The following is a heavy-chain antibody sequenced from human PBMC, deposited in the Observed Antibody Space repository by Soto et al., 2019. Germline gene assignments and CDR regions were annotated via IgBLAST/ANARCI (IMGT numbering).Heavy chain of an antibody. J-gene: IGHJ4*02. CDR2: IYSGGST. V-gene: IGHV3-53*01. CDR3: ARVIPGDDFWSGYYGY. D-gene: IGHD3-3*01. CDR1: GVTARSNY. Sequence: AGGARRHPCGASGVTARSNYKSGGRQAPGKRLEWVSAIYSGGSTYYADSVKGRFTISRDNSKNTLYLQMNSLRAEDTAVYYCARVIPGDDFWSGYYGYWGQGTLVTVSS.